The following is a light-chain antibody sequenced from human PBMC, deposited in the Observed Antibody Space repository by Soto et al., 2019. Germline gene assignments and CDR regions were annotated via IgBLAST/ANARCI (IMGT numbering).Light chain of an antibody. CDR1: SSDVGGYNY. J-gene: IGLJ1*01. CDR3: SSYTSSSTLEV. Sequence: SALTQPASLSGSPGQSITISRPGTSSDVGGYNYVSWYQQHPGKAPKLMIYDVSNRPSGVSNRFSGSKSGNTASLTISGLQAEDEADYYCSSYTSSSTLEVFGTGTKVTVL. V-gene: IGLV2-14*01. CDR2: DVS.